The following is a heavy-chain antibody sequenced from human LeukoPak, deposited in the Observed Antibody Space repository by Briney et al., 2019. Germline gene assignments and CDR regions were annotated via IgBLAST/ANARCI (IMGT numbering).Heavy chain of an antibody. CDR1: GGSISSSSYY. CDR2: VYYTGAS. V-gene: IGHV4-39*07. J-gene: IGHJ4*02. Sequence: ASGPTLVKPSQTLSLTCTVSGGSISSSSYYWGWIRQPPGKGLEWIGSVYYTGASYYNPSLKSRVTISIDTSKKHFSLKLTSVTAADTAVYYCARGAPPQNWGQGTLVTVSS. CDR3: ARGAPPQN.